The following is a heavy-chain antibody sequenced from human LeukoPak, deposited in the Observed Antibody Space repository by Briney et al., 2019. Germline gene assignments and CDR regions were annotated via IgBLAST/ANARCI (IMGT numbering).Heavy chain of an antibody. CDR1: GFTFNNYW. D-gene: IGHD3-10*01. CDR2: IKQDGTEI. Sequence: PGGSLRLSCAASGFTFNNYWMTWFRQAPGKGLEWVANIKQDGTEIFYVDSVRGRFIISGDNAENSLYLQMNSLRVEDTAVYYCARTPDGADYWGQGTLVTVSS. CDR3: ARTPDGADY. J-gene: IGHJ4*02. V-gene: IGHV3-7*01.